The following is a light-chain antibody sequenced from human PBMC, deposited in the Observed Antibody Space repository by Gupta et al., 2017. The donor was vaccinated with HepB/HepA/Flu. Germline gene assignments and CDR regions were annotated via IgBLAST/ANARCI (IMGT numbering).Light chain of an antibody. CDR3: QSYDSSLSGRGVV. J-gene: IGLJ2*01. Sequence: QSVLTPPPSVSGAPGQRVTLPCPGSSSNSGAGYDVHWYQQLPGTATKLLIYGNSNRPAGVPDRFSGSKSGTSASLAITGLQAEDEADYYCQSYDSSLSGRGVVFGGGTKLTVL. CDR1: SSNSGAGYD. V-gene: IGLV1-40*01. CDR2: GNS.